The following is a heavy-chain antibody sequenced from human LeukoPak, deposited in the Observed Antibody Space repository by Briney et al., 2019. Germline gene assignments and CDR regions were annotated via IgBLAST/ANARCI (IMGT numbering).Heavy chain of an antibody. D-gene: IGHD6-13*01. J-gene: IGHJ5*02. CDR3: ARHYVSGIAAADNWFDP. CDR1: EYSFTSYR. CDR2: IYPGDSDT. V-gene: IGHV5-51*01. Sequence: GESLNFSCKASEYSFTSYRIGWVRQMPGKGLEWMGIIYPGDSDTRYRPSFQGEVTISADKSISTAYLQWSILKAEDTAMYYCARHYVSGIAAADNWFDPWSQGTLVIVSS.